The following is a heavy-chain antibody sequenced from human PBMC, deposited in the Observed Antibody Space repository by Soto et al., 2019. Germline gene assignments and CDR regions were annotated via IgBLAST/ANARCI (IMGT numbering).Heavy chain of an antibody. CDR1: GYTFTSYY. CDR2: INPSGGST. J-gene: IGHJ3*02. Sequence: GASVKVSCKASGYTFTSYYMHWVRQAPGQGLEWMGIINPSGGSTSYAQKFQGRVTMTRDTSTSTVYMELSSLRSEDTAVYYCASIAAAGAEVDDAFDIWGQGTMVTVS. D-gene: IGHD6-13*01. CDR3: ASIAAAGAEVDDAFDI. V-gene: IGHV1-46*03.